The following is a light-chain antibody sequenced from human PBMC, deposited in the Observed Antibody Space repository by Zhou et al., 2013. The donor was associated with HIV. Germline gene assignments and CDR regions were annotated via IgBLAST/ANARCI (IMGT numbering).Light chain of an antibody. CDR1: QSINTW. V-gene: IGKV1-5*03. CDR2: KAS. J-gene: IGKJ2*01. Sequence: DIQMTQSPSTLSASVGDRVTITCRASQSINTWLAWYQQKPGKAPKLLIYKASSLESGVPSRFSGSGSGTEFTLTISSLQPDDFATYYCQQCNSNPYTFGLGDQAWRAN. CDR3: QQCNSNPYT.